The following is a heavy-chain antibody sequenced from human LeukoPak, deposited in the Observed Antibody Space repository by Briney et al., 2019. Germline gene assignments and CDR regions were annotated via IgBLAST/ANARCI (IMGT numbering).Heavy chain of an antibody. CDR1: GGSISSGGYY. Sequence: ASETLSLTCTVSGGSISSGGYYWSWIRQPPGKGLEWIGEINHSGSTNYNPSLKSRVTISVDTSKNQFSLKLSSVTAADTAVYYCARGPVVIALYYFDYWGQGTLVTVSS. J-gene: IGHJ4*02. D-gene: IGHD2-21*01. CDR2: INHSGST. V-gene: IGHV4-34*01. CDR3: ARGPVVIALYYFDY.